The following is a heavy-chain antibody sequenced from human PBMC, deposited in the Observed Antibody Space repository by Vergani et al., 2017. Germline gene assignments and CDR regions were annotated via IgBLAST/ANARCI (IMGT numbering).Heavy chain of an antibody. CDR2: IYNTGST. CDR1: GGSINSDSHY. D-gene: IGHD2-15*01. Sequence: QVQLQESGPGLVKPSQTLSLTCTVSGGSINSDSHYWTWIRQPAGKGLEWLGRIYNTGSTHYNPSLKSRVTISVDTSKNHFSLKLSSVTAADTAVYYCARGRGYCSGGSCYGDYWGQGTLVTVSS. CDR3: ARGRGYCSGGSCYGDY. V-gene: IGHV4-61*02. J-gene: IGHJ4*02.